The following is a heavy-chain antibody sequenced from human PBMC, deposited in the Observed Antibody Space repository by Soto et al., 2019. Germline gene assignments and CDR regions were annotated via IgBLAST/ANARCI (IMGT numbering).Heavy chain of an antibody. CDR2: INAGNGNT. J-gene: IGHJ4*02. CDR1: GYTFTSYA. CDR3: ARDQPKIEAAGTGGGY. V-gene: IGHV1-3*01. D-gene: IGHD6-13*01. Sequence: ASVKVSCKASGYTFTSYAMQWVRQAPGQRLEWMGWINAGNGNTKYSQKFQGRVTITRDTSASTAYMELSSLRSDDTAVYYCARDQPKIEAAGTGGGYGGQGTLVTVSS.